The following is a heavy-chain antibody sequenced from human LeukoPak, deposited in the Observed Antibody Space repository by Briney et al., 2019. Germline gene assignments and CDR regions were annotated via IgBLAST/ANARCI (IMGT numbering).Heavy chain of an antibody. J-gene: IGHJ4*02. CDR2: ISAYNGNT. CDR3: ARDHTAFVVVPAAMEGY. Sequence: ASVKVSCKASGYTFTSYGISWVRQAPGQGLEWMGWISAYNGNTNYAQKLQGRVTMTTDTSTSTAYMELRSLRSDDTAVYYCARDHTAFVVVPAAMEGYWGQGTLVTVSS. CDR1: GYTFTSYG. V-gene: IGHV1-18*01. D-gene: IGHD2-2*01.